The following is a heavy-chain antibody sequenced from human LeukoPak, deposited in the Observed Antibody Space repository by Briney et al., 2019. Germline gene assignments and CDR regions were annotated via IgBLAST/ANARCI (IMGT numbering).Heavy chain of an antibody. J-gene: IGHJ3*02. CDR1: GFIFSKYW. V-gene: IGHV3-7*01. CDR3: ARDFNPSCGDNCYLDAFDI. Sequence: GGSLRLSCAASGFIFSKYWMTWVRQAPGKGLEWVADIKRDGSVIHCVDSVKGRFTISRDNAKNSLFLQMDSLRAEGTAVYYCARDFNPSCGDNCYLDAFDIWGQGTMVTVSS. D-gene: IGHD2-21*01. CDR2: IKRDGSVI.